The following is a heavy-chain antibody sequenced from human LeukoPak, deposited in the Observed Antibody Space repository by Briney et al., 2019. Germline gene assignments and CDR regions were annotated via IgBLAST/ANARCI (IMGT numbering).Heavy chain of an antibody. CDR2: ISSSSSYI. Sequence: GGSLRLSCAASGFTFSSYSMNWVRQAPGKGLEWVSTISSSSSYIYYADSVKGRFTISRDNAKNSLYLQMNSLRAEDTALYYCAKDTGYYYDSSNYWNWGQGTLVTVSS. V-gene: IGHV3-21*04. CDR1: GFTFSSYS. J-gene: IGHJ4*02. D-gene: IGHD3-22*01. CDR3: AKDTGYYYDSSNYWN.